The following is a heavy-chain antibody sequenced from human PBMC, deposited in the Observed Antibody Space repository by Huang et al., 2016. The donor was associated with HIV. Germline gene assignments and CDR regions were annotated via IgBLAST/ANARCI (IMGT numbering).Heavy chain of an antibody. Sequence: VQLVQSGAEVKRPGTSVKISCKASGGSFNSLAFNWVRQAPGQGLKYMGGIVPLFSVKNYAEKFRGRLTISADKSTSTVFMELRGLTSEDTAVFFCAREGQTWYGKPIAAFEIWGQGTTVIVSP. V-gene: IGHV1-69*10. CDR1: GGSFNSLA. CDR2: IVPLFSVK. J-gene: IGHJ3*02. CDR3: AREGQTWYGKPIAAFEI. D-gene: IGHD6-13*01.